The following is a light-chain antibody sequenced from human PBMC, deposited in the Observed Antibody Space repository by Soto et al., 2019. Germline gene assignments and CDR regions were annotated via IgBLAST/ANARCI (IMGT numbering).Light chain of an antibody. CDR3: QQYNNWPPLT. J-gene: IGKJ5*01. CDR2: GAS. V-gene: IGKV3-15*01. Sequence: EIVLTQSPGTLSLSPGERATLSCRASQSVSSSFLAWYQQKPGQAPRLLIYGASNRATGIPARFSGSGSGTEFTLTISSLQSEDFAVYYCQQYNNWPPLTFGQGTRLEIK. CDR1: QSVSSS.